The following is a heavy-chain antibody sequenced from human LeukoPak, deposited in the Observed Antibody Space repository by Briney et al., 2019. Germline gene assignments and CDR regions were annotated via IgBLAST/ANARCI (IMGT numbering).Heavy chain of an antibody. J-gene: IGHJ3*02. CDR2: MNPNSGNT. V-gene: IGHV1-8*01. CDR3: ARAGTYSSSSKDAFDI. CDR1: GYTFTSYD. D-gene: IGHD6-6*01. Sequence: ASVKVSCKASGYTFTSYDINWVRQATGQGLEWMGWMNPNSGNTGYAQKFQGRVTMTRNTSISTAYMELSSLRSEDTAVYYCARAGTYSSSSKDAFDIWGQGTMVTVSS.